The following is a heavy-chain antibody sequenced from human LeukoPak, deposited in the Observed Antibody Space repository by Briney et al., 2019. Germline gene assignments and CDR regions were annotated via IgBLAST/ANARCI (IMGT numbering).Heavy chain of an antibody. V-gene: IGHV3-23*01. CDR3: AKDRGY. CDR2: ISGSGGTT. J-gene: IGHJ4*02. CDR1: GLTFSSFP. Sequence: GGSLRLSCAVSGLTFSSFPMTWVRQAPGKGLERVSAISGSGGTTYYADSVKGRFTISRDNSKNTLYLQMNSLTAEDTAVYYCAKDRGYWGQGTLVTVSS.